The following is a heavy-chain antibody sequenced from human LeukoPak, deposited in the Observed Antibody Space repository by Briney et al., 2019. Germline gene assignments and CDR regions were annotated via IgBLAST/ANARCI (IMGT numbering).Heavy chain of an antibody. J-gene: IGHJ6*02. CDR3: ARGPPGYYYYGMDV. Sequence: PSETLSLTCAVYGGPFSGYYWSWIRQPPGKGLEWIGEINHSGSTNYNPSLKSRVTISVDTSKNQFSLKLSSVTAADTAVYYCARGPPGYYYYGMDVWGQGTTVTVSS. V-gene: IGHV4-34*01. CDR2: INHSGST. CDR1: GGPFSGYY.